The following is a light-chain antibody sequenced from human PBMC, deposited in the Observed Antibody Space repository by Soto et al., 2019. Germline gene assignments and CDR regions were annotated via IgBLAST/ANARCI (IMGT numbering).Light chain of an antibody. V-gene: IGKV3-15*01. CDR2: GAS. CDR3: QQYNNWPPYT. CDR1: QSVSSD. Sequence: IVMTQSPATLSVPPGDRVTLSCRASQSVSSDLAWYQQKPGQAPRLLIYGASTRATGVPARFSGSGSGTEFTLTISSLQSEDFAIYYCQQYNNWPPYTFGQGTKVDI. J-gene: IGKJ2*01.